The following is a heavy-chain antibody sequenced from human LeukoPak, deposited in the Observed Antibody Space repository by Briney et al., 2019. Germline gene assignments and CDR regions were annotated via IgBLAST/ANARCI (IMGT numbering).Heavy chain of an antibody. D-gene: IGHD2-2*01. CDR3: ARKYCSTTSCLFDN. Sequence: GGSLRLSCAASGFTFSSYDMNWVRQAPGKGQQWVSDISSSGTTIYYADSVKGRFTISRDNAKNSLYLQMNSLRAEDTAVYYCARKYCSTTSCLFDNWGQGTLVTVSS. J-gene: IGHJ4*02. CDR2: ISSSGTTI. V-gene: IGHV3-48*03. CDR1: GFTFSSYD.